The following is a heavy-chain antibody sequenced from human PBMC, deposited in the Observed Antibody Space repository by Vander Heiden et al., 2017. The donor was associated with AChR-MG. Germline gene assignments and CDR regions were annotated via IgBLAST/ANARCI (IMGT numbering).Heavy chain of an antibody. CDR2: ISWNSGSI. J-gene: IGHJ6*02. CDR1: GFTFDDYA. D-gene: IGHD2-15*01. V-gene: IGHV3-9*01. Sequence: EVQLVESGGGLVQPGRSLRLSCAASGFTFDDYAMPWVRQAPGKGLEWVSGISWNSGSIGYADSVKGRFTISRDNAKNSLYLQMNSLRAEDTALYYCAKDIAPLDYYYYYGMDVWGQGTTVTVSS. CDR3: AKDIAPLDYYYYYGMDV.